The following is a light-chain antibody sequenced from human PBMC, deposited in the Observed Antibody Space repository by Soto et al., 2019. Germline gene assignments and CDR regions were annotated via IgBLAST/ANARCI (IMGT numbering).Light chain of an antibody. CDR3: SSYAGSNNFVV. CDR1: SSDVGGYNF. Sequence: QSALTQPPSASGSPGQSVTISCTGTSSDVGGYNFVSWYQQHPGKAPKLMIYEVYKRHSGVHGLFSGAKSGNTASLTVSGFQAEDDADYDCSSYAGSNNFVVFGGGTKLTVL. V-gene: IGLV2-8*01. J-gene: IGLJ2*01. CDR2: EVY.